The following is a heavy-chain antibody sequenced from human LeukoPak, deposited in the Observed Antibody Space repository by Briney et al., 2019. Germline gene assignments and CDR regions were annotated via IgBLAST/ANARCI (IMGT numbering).Heavy chain of an antibody. CDR1: GGSISSGEYY. D-gene: IGHD1-26*01. J-gene: IGHJ5*02. V-gene: IGHV4-30-4*01. Sequence: SQTLSLTCAVSGGSISSGEYYWSWIRQPPGKGLEWIGYIYYSVSTYYNPSLKSRLTISVVTSNSQFSLRLTSVTAADTAVYYCARDKVGATNWLDPWGQGTLVTVSS. CDR3: ARDKVGATNWLDP. CDR2: IYYSVST.